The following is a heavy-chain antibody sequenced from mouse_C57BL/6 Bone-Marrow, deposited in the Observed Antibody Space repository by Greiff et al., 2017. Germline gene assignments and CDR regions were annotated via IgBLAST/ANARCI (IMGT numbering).Heavy chain of an antibody. J-gene: IGHJ4*01. Sequence: EVKLMESGGGLVKPGGSLKLSCAASGFTFSSYAMSWVRQTPEKRLEWVATISDGGSYTYYPDNVKGRFTISRDNAKNNLYLQMSHLKSEDTAMYYCARSLTTVVDYYAMDYWGQGTSVTVSS. CDR3: ARSLTTVVDYYAMDY. CDR2: ISDGGSYT. V-gene: IGHV5-4*03. D-gene: IGHD1-1*01. CDR1: GFTFSSYA.